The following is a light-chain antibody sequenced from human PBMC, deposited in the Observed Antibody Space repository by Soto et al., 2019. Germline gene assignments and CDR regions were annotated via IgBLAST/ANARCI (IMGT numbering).Light chain of an antibody. V-gene: IGLV2-14*01. Sequence: QSALTQPASVSGSPGQSITISCTGTSSDVGGHNFVSWYQHHPGKAPKLMIYEVTHRPSGISDRFSGSKSGNTASLTISGLQAEDEADYYCNSYTSTFTLMFGGGTKLTVL. CDR3: NSYTSTFTLM. J-gene: IGLJ3*02. CDR1: SSDVGGHNF. CDR2: EVT.